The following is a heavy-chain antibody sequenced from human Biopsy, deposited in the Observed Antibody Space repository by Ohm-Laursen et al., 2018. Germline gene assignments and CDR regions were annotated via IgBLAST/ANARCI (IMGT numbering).Heavy chain of an antibody. V-gene: IGHV4-59*02. J-gene: IGHJ5*02. CDR2: VYNGGIT. Sequence: SQTLSLACTVSGDSVTKYYWTWIRQTPGKGLEWIGHVYNGGITNYNPSLKSRVTISKDTSKNQFSLQLSSVTAADTAVYYCARTPRDSFWSGSYKRGLWFDPWGQGTLVTVSS. D-gene: IGHD3-3*01. CDR3: ARTPRDSFWSGSYKRGLWFDP. CDR1: GDSVTKYY.